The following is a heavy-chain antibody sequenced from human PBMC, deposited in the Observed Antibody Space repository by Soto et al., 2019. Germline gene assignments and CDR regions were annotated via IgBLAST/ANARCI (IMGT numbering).Heavy chain of an antibody. CDR3: ARDYCSSTSCYTGYYYGMDV. D-gene: IGHD2-2*02. Sequence: SVQVSCQASGVTFSSYAISWVRQAPGQGLAWMGGIIPIFGTANYAQKFQGRVTITADKSTSTAYMELSSLRSEDTAVYYCARDYCSSTSCYTGYYYGMDVWGQGTTVTVSS. V-gene: IGHV1-69*06. J-gene: IGHJ6*02. CDR2: IIPIFGTA. CDR1: GVTFSSYA.